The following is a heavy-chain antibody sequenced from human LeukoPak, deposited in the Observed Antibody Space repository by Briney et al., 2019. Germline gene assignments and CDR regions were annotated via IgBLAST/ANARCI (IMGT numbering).Heavy chain of an antibody. CDR1: GGSFSGYY. CDR3: ARWQWAYFDY. V-gene: IGHV4-34*01. CDR2: INHSGST. J-gene: IGHJ4*02. Sequence: SETLSLICAVYGGSFSGYYWSWIRQPPGKGLEWIGEINHSGSTNYNPSLKSRVTISVDTSKNQFSLKLSSVTAADTAVYYCARWQWAYFDYWGQGTLVTVSS. D-gene: IGHD6-19*01.